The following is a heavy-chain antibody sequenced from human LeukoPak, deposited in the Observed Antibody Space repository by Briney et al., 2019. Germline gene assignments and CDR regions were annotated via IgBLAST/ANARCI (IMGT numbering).Heavy chain of an antibody. D-gene: IGHD2-2*01. Sequence: SGPTLVNPTQTLTLTCTFSGFSLSTSGVGVGWIRQPPGKALEWLALIYWNDDKRYSPSLKSRLTITKDTSKNQVVLTMTNMDPVDTATYYCAHSYCGRSSTSCLDNIWGQGTMVTVSS. V-gene: IGHV2-5*01. J-gene: IGHJ3*02. CDR3: AHSYCGRSSTSCLDNI. CDR1: GFSLSTSGVG. CDR2: IYWNDDK.